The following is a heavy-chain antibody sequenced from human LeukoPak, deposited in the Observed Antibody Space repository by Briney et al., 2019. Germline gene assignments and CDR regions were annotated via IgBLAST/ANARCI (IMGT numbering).Heavy chain of an antibody. CDR3: AVVGGRWFDP. CDR2: INPSGGST. Sequence: ASVSVSCKASGYTFPSYFMHWVRQAPGQGLEWMGIINPSGGSTSYAQKFQGRVTMTRDTSTSTVYMELSSLSSEDTAVYYCAVVGGRWFDPRGQGTLVTVSS. CDR1: GYTFPSYF. D-gene: IGHD3-16*01. J-gene: IGHJ5*02. V-gene: IGHV1-46*01.